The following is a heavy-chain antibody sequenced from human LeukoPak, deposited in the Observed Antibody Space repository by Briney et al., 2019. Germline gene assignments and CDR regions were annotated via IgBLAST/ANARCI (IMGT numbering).Heavy chain of an antibody. CDR1: GASLTDYY. D-gene: IGHD3-9*01. V-gene: IGHV4-34*01. J-gene: IGHJ6*02. CDR2: IHHNAGT. Sequence: SETLSLTCAVYGASLTDYYWSWIRQFPGKGLEWIGEIHHNAGTNYNPSLKSRVTISIDTSKNQFSLKLTSVTAADTAVFYCARGPVRDDGLTGNSYYYGLDVWGQGTTVTVSS. CDR3: ARGPVRDDGLTGNSYYYGLDV.